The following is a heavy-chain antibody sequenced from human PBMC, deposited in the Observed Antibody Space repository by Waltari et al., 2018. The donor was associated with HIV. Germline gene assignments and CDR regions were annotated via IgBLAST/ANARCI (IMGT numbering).Heavy chain of an antibody. V-gene: IGHV1-24*01. D-gene: IGHD5-18*01. J-gene: IGHJ4*02. CDR2: FDPEDCER. Sequence: QVELVQSGAEVKKPGASVKVSCKVSGYKITELSIHWVRQAPGEGPEWMGCFDPEDCERTYAQKFHGRVTMIEDTSTDTAYMELSSLRSEDTAVYYGATGADTAYWGQGTLVIVSS. CDR1: GYKITELS. CDR3: ATGADTAY.